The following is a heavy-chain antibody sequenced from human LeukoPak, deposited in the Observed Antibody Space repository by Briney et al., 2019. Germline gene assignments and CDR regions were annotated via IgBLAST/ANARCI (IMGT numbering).Heavy chain of an antibody. V-gene: IGHV3-74*01. Sequence: PGGSLRLSCAASGFTFSKYWMLWVRQAPGKGLESVSQINYDGAVTSYADSVKGRFTVSRDNADNTMFLLMNSVRDEDTAVYYCATKQWLAPPPDSWGQGTPVTVSS. CDR2: INYDGAVT. D-gene: IGHD6-19*01. CDR3: ATKQWLAPPPDS. J-gene: IGHJ4*02. CDR1: GFTFSKYW.